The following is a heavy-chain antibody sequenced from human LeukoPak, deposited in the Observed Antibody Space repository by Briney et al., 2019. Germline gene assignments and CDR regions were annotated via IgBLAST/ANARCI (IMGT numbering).Heavy chain of an antibody. D-gene: IGHD3-22*01. CDR3: AREGDYYDTSGTLDY. CDR1: GGSFSGYY. CDR2: INHSGST. V-gene: IGHV4-34*01. J-gene: IGHJ4*02. Sequence: SSETLSLTCAVYGGSFSGYYWSWIRQPPGKGLEWIGEINHSGSTNYNPSLKSRVTISVDTSKNQFSLKLSSVTAADTAVYYCAREGDYYDTSGTLDYSGQGTLVTVSS.